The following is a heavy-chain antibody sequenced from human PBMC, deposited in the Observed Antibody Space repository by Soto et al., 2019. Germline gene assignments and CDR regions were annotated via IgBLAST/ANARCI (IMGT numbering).Heavy chain of an antibody. Sequence: LRLSCAASGFTFSSYGMHWVRQAPGKGLEWVAVISYDGSNKYYADSVKGRFTISRDNSKNTLYLQMNSLRAEDTAVYYCAKCWYVATHDNYFDYWGQGTLVTVSS. D-gene: IGHD6-13*01. CDR3: AKCWYVATHDNYFDY. CDR2: ISYDGSNK. CDR1: GFTFSSYG. V-gene: IGHV3-30*18. J-gene: IGHJ4*02.